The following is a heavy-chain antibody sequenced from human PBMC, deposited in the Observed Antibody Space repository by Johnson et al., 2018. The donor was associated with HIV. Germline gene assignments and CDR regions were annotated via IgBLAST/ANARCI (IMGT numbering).Heavy chain of an antibody. CDR1: GFTVSSNY. J-gene: IGHJ3*02. D-gene: IGHD3-22*01. CDR2: IYSGGST. Sequence: VQLVESGVGLIQPGGSLRLSCAASGFTVSSNYMTWVRQAPGKGLEWVSVIYSGGSTFYADSVKGRFTISRDNSKNTLYLQMNSLRAGDTAVYYCARGLSSGYSGYAFDIWGQGTMVTVSS. CDR3: ARGLSSGYSGYAFDI. V-gene: IGHV3-53*01.